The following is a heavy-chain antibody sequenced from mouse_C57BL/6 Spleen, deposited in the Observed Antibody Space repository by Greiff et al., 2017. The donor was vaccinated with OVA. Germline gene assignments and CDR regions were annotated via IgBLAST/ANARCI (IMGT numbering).Heavy chain of an antibody. D-gene: IGHD2-4*01. J-gene: IGHJ1*03. CDR1: GYTFTSYW. CDR2: IYPGSGST. CDR3: AREGYDYDVRRDWYFDV. V-gene: IGHV1-55*01. Sequence: QVQLQQSGAELVKPGASVKMSCKASGYTFTSYWITWVKQRPGQGLEWIGDIYPGSGSTNYNEKFKSKATLTVDTSSSTAYMQLSSLTSEDSAVYYCAREGYDYDVRRDWYFDVWGTGTTVTVSS.